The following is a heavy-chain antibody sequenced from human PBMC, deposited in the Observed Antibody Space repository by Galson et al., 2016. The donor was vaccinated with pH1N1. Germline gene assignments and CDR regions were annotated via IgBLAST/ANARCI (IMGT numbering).Heavy chain of an antibody. CDR3: AREGIAAAGIRRDQYYFDY. CDR2: TYYRSKWYN. D-gene: IGHD6-13*01. J-gene: IGHJ4*02. V-gene: IGHV6-1*01. Sequence: CAISGDSVSSNSAAWNWIRQSPSRGLEWLGRTYYRSKWYNDYAVSVKSRITINPDTSKNQFSRQLNSVTPEDTAVYYCAREGIAAAGIRRDQYYFDYWGQGTLVTVSS. CDR1: GDSVSSNSAA.